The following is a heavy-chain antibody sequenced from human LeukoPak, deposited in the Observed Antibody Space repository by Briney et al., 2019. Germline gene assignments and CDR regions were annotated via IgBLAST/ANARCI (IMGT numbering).Heavy chain of an antibody. Sequence: SETLSLTCTISGGSIGGDHWSWIRQAPGEGLEWIGYISYTGSTSYNPSLRGRVTISLNTPANQFSLRLTSVTAADTAVYYCARAVTGTSLVDFWGQGTLVAVSS. V-gene: IGHV4-59*08. J-gene: IGHJ4*02. CDR1: GGSIGGDH. CDR3: ARAVTGTSLVDF. D-gene: IGHD6-19*01. CDR2: ISYTGST.